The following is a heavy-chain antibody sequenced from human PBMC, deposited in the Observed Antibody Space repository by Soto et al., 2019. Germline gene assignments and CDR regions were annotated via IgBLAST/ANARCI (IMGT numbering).Heavy chain of an antibody. Sequence: ASVKVSCKASGGTFSSYAISWLRQAPGQGLEWMGGIIPIFGTANYAQKFQGRVTITADESTSTAYMELSSLRSEDTAVYYCARDRVAVVPAATPYYYYGMDVWGQGTTVTVSS. CDR3: ARDRVAVVPAATPYYYYGMDV. D-gene: IGHD2-2*01. V-gene: IGHV1-69*13. CDR2: IIPIFGTA. CDR1: GGTFSSYA. J-gene: IGHJ6*02.